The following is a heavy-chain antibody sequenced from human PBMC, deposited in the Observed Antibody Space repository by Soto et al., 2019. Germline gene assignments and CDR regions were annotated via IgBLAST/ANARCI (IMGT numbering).Heavy chain of an antibody. J-gene: IGHJ4*02. CDR1: GFTFSSYG. D-gene: IGHD1-20*01. Sequence: PGGSLRLSCAASGFTFSSYGMHWVRQAPGKGLEWVAVISYDGSNKYYADTVKGRFTISRENSKNTLYLQMNSLRAEDTAVYYCAKRYKEGWLDYWGQGT. V-gene: IGHV3-30*18. CDR3: AKRYKEGWLDY. CDR2: ISYDGSNK.